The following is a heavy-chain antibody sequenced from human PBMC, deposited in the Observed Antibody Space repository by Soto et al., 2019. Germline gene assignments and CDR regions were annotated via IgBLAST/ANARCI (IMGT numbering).Heavy chain of an antibody. V-gene: IGHV3-7*05. D-gene: IGHD5-18*01. CDR3: ARDGSTSWYSYDYYGMDV. CDR1: GFTFRTYW. CDR2: INQDGSEK. J-gene: IGHJ6*02. Sequence: EVQLVESGGGLVQPGGSLRLSCGASGFTFRTYWLSWVRQVPGKGLEWVANINQDGSEKNYVDSVKGRFTISRDNAKNSLYLQMSSLGAEDTALYYFARDGSTSWYSYDYYGMDVWGQGTTLTVSS.